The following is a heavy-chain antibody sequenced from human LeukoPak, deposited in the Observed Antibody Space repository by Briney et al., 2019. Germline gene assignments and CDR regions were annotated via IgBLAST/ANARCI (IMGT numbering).Heavy chain of an antibody. D-gene: IGHD1-26*01. Sequence: GGSLRLSCAASGFTFINAWMAWVRQAPGKGLEWVGRIKAKAHGGTIEYAAPVKGRFTISRDDSKTTLYLQMNSLKTEDTAVYYCTTDGVGVEGATYDNWGQGTLVSVSS. J-gene: IGHJ4*02. CDR1: GFTFINAW. CDR2: IKAKAHGGTI. CDR3: TTDGVGVEGATYDN. V-gene: IGHV3-15*01.